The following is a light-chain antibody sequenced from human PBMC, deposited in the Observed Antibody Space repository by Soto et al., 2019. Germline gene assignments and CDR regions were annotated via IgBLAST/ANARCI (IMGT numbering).Light chain of an antibody. CDR2: KAS. V-gene: IGKV1-5*03. J-gene: IGKJ1*01. CDR3: QQYNFYWT. CDR1: QVINSW. Sequence: DIQMTQSPSTLSASVGDRVTITCRASQVINSWLAWYQHKPGKAPKLLIYKASSLESGVPSRFSGSGSGTEFTLTISSLQPDDFATYYCQQYNFYWTFGQGTKVEIK.